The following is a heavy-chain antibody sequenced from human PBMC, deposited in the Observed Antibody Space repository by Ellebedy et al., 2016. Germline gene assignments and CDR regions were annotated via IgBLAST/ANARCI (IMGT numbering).Heavy chain of an antibody. Sequence: GESLKISXAASMFTFSNFAFHWVRQAPGKGLEWVAVISFDGRKKFYAGSVKGRFTISRDNSKNTLFLQMNSLRLEDTAVYYCARVEPITLTYFDSWGQGTLVTVSS. CDR3: ARVEPITLTYFDS. J-gene: IGHJ4*02. CDR1: MFTFSNFA. D-gene: IGHD3-10*01. V-gene: IGHV3-30*04. CDR2: ISFDGRKK.